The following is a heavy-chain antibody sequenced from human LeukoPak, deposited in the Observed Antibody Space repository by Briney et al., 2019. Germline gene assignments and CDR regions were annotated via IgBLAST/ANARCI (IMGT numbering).Heavy chain of an antibody. Sequence: GGSLRLSCTDSGFTFSNYYMSWVRQAPGKGLEWVANMNLDGSERYYVDSVKGRFTISRDNAKNSLYLQMNSLRAEDTAVYYCARESMATFDYWGQGTLVTVSS. CDR2: MNLDGSER. CDR1: GFTFSNYY. V-gene: IGHV3-7*01. J-gene: IGHJ4*02. D-gene: IGHD5-12*01. CDR3: ARESMATFDY.